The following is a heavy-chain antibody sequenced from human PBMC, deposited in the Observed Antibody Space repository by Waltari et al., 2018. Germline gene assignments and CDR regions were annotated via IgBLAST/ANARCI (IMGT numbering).Heavy chain of an antibody. Sequence: EWQVVESGGGLVQPGGSLRLSCEASAYSFSRNYMHWVRQTPGKGLMWVASSSGDSTERNYADSVRGRFTISRDNGRNTVYLQMSSLRAEDTAIYYCVRDFDYPTGVWGQGTMVTVSS. CDR3: VRDFDYPTGV. V-gene: IGHV3-74*01. D-gene: IGHD1-1*01. J-gene: IGHJ3*01. CDR1: AYSFSRNY. CDR2: SSGDSTER.